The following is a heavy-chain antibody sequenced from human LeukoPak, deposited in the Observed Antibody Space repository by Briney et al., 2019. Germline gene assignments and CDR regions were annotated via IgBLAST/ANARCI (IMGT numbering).Heavy chain of an antibody. D-gene: IGHD6-13*01. V-gene: IGHV1-8*02. CDR1: GYTFTSYD. CDR3: ARASWDSSSWYYFDY. J-gene: IGHJ4*02. Sequence: GASVKVSCKASGYTFTSYDINWVRQATGQGLEWMGWMNPNSGNTGYAQKFQGRVTMTRDTSISTAYMELSRLRSDDTAVYYCARASWDSSSWYYFDYWGQGTLVTVSS. CDR2: MNPNSGNT.